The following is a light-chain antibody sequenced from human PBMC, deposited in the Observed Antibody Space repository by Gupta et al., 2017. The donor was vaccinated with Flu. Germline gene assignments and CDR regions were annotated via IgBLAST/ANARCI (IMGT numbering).Light chain of an antibody. J-gene: IGLJ3*02. CDR2: GEN. Sequence: SSELTQDPAVSVALGQTVRITCQGESLRSYYASWYQQTPGQAPVLVIYGENKRPSGIPDRFSGSRSGNTASLTITGAQAEDEADYYCHSRDSSFNHLWVFGGATKLTVL. CDR3: HSRDSSFNHLWV. CDR1: SLRSYY. V-gene: IGLV3-19*01.